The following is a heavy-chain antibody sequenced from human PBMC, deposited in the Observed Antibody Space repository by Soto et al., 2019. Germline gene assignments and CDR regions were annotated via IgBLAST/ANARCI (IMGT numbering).Heavy chain of an antibody. D-gene: IGHD6-13*01. CDR2: ISHRRIA. CDR3: VREEAVQGFSKGYYVMDV. V-gene: IGHV4-34*01. J-gene: IGHJ6*02. CDR1: GGSFSGYF. Sequence: PSETLSLTCGVSGGSFSGYFWTWIRQPPGGGLEWIGEISHRRIANYNPSLKSRVAISLDTGRNHISLKLTSVTAADTAVYYCVREEAVQGFSKGYYVMDVWGQGTTVTV.